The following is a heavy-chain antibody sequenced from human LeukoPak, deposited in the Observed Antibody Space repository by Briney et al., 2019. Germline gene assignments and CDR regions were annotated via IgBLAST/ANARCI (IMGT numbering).Heavy chain of an antibody. CDR3: KICSSGSSPSAEYFPH. D-gene: IGHD2-15*01. J-gene: IGHJ1*01. Sequence: GSLRLSCAASGFTVSSNEMSWVRKAPGKGLEWVSSISGGSTYYADSRKGRFTISRDNSKNTLYLQMNSLRAEDTAVYYCKICSSGSSPSAEYFPHWGQGTLVNVSS. CDR1: GFTVSSNE. V-gene: IGHV3-38-3*01. CDR2: ISGGST.